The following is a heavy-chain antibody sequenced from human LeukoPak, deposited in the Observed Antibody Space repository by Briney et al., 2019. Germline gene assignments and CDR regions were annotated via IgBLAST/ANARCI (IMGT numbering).Heavy chain of an antibody. CDR1: GFTFSDYE. J-gene: IGHJ4*02. D-gene: IGHD2-2*01. CDR3: ARGRGCSGTSCYFDY. CDR2: ISSSGNTI. Sequence: PGGSLRLSCAASGFTFSDYEMNWVRQAPGKGLEWVSYISSSGNTIFYADSVKGRFTISRDNAKNSLYLQMNSLRAEDTAIYYCARGRGCSGTSCYFDYWGQGTLVTVSS. V-gene: IGHV3-48*03.